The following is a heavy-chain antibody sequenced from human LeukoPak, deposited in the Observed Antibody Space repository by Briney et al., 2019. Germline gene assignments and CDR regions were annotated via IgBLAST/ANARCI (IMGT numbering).Heavy chain of an antibody. CDR2: ISRSSSYI. CDR3: ASGLDLRYFDWSPSGLGY. D-gene: IGHD3-9*01. Sequence: KSGGSLRLSCAASGFTFSSYSMNWVRQAPGKRLERVSSISRSSSYIYYADSVKGRFTISRDNAKNSLYLQMNSLRAEDTAVYYCASGLDLRYFDWSPSGLGYWGQGTLVTVSS. V-gene: IGHV3-21*01. J-gene: IGHJ4*02. CDR1: GFTFSSYS.